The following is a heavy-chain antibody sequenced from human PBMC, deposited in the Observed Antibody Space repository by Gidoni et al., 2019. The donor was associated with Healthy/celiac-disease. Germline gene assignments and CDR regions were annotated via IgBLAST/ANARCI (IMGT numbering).Heavy chain of an antibody. V-gene: IGHV4-39*01. Sequence: QLQLQASGPGLVKPSETLSLTCTVSGGSIRSSSYYGGWIRQPPGKGLEWIGSIYYSGSTYYNPSLKSRVTISVDTSKNQFSLKLSSVTAADTAVYYGARHADYYGSGSYFSWGQGTLVTVSS. CDR3: ARHADYYGSGSYFS. CDR1: GGSIRSSSYY. CDR2: IYYSGST. D-gene: IGHD3-10*01. J-gene: IGHJ4*02.